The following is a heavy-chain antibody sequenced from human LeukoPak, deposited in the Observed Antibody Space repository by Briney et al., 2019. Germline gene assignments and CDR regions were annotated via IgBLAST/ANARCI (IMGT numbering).Heavy chain of an antibody. D-gene: IGHD6-13*01. Sequence: SVKVSCKASGGTFSSYAISWVRQAPGQGLEWMGRIIPILGIANYAQKFQGRVTITADKSTSTAYTELSSLRSEDTAVYYCARDRRIAAAGTRDYYYGMDVWGQGTTVTVSS. V-gene: IGHV1-69*04. CDR1: GGTFSSYA. CDR2: IIPILGIA. CDR3: ARDRRIAAAGTRDYYYGMDV. J-gene: IGHJ6*02.